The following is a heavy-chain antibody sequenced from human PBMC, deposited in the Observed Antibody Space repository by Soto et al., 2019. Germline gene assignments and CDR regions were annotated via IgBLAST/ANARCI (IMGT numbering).Heavy chain of an antibody. CDR2: INPYNGDT. V-gene: IGHV1-18*01. J-gene: IGHJ6*02. CDR3: ARARFYDILTGPKDYYYGMDV. D-gene: IGHD3-9*01. CDR1: GYTFTTYG. Sequence: ASVKVSCKGSGYTFTTYGITWVRQAPGQGLEWMGWINPYNGDTNYAQKFWGRVTMTTDASTSTAYMEVRSLTSDDTAVYYCARARFYDILTGPKDYYYGMDVWGQGTTVTVSS.